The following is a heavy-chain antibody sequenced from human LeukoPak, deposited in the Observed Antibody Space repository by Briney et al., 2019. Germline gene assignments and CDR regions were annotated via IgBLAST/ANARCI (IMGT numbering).Heavy chain of an antibody. Sequence: SETLSLTCTVSGGSISSYYWSWIRQPPGKGLEWIGYIYYSGSTNYNPSLKSRVTISVDTSKNQFSLKLSSVTAADTAVYYRARQDMQWLVNYWGQGTLVTVSS. J-gene: IGHJ4*02. CDR2: IYYSGST. D-gene: IGHD6-19*01. V-gene: IGHV4-59*08. CDR3: ARQDMQWLVNY. CDR1: GGSISSYY.